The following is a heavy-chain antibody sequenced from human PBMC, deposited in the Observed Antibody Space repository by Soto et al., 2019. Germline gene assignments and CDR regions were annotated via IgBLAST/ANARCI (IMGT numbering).Heavy chain of an antibody. J-gene: IGHJ3*02. V-gene: IGHV1-58*01. D-gene: IGHD4-17*01. CDR3: AKDPNGDYVGGFEM. CDR2: IVVGSGNT. Sequence: SVKVSCKASGFTFTSSAVQWVRQARGQRLEWIGWIVVGSGNTNYAQKFQERVTISRDESKNTLSLQMDSLRAEDTAVYYCAKDPNGDYVGGFEMWGQGTMVTVSS. CDR1: GFTFTSSA.